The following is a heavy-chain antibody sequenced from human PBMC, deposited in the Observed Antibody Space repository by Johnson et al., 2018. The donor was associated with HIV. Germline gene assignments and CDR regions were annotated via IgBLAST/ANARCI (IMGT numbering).Heavy chain of an antibody. Sequence: VQLVESGGGLVQPGGSLRLSCAASGFSFSNTWMSWVRQAPGKGLEWVARIKTKADGGTTDYAAPVKGRFTISRDDSKNTVHLQMNSLKTEDTAVYYCTTYTTMVTMYVEIKGGAFDIWGQGTMVTVSS. V-gene: IGHV3-15*01. J-gene: IGHJ3*02. CDR2: IKTKADGGTT. CDR1: GFSFSNTW. D-gene: IGHD5-18*01. CDR3: TTYTTMVTMYVEIKGGAFDI.